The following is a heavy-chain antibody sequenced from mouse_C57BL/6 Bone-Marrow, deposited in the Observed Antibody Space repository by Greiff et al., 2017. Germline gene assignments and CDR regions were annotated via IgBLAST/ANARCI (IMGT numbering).Heavy chain of an antibody. D-gene: IGHD2-3*01. V-gene: IGHV14-4*01. CDR1: GFNIKDDY. CDR3: TRWLLRNY. CDR2: IDPENGDT. J-gene: IGHJ2*01. Sequence: VQLQQSGAELVRPGASVKLSCTASGFNIKDDYMHWVKQRPEQGLEWIGWIDPENGDTEYASKFQGKATITADTSYNTAYLQLSSLTSEDTAVYYCTRWLLRNYWGQGTTLTVSS.